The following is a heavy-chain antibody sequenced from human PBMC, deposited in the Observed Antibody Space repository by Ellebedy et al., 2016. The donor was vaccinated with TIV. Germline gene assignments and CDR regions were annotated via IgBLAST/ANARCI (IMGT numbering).Heavy chain of an antibody. V-gene: IGHV3-23*01. CDR3: AREERLEWLEGGPNWFDP. J-gene: IGHJ5*02. D-gene: IGHD3-3*01. CDR2: ISGRGLST. CDR1: GFTFSTYA. Sequence: GESLKISCEVSGFTFSTYAMSWVRQTPGKGLEWISAISGRGLSTWYAASVKCRFTVSRDNSRNTLYLQMNSLRAEDTAVYYCAREERLEWLEGGPNWFDPWGQGTLVTVSS.